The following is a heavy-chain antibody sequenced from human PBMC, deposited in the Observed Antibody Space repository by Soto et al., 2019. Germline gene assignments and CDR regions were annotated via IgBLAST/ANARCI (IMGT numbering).Heavy chain of an antibody. D-gene: IGHD2-8*01. CDR3: ARATHGAHWFDP. Sequence: SQTLSLTCAISGDSVSSNSASWNWIRQSPSRGLEWLGRTYYRSTWYNEYTVSVKSRIAINPDTSKNQFSLHLNSVTPEDTAVYFCARATHGAHWFDPWGQGTLVTVPQ. V-gene: IGHV6-1*01. CDR2: TYYRSTWYN. J-gene: IGHJ5*02. CDR1: GDSVSSNSAS.